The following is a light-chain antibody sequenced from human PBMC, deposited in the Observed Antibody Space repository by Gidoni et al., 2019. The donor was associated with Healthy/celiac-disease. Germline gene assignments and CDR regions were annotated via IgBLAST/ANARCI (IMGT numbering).Light chain of an antibody. CDR2: AAS. CDR1: QSIRSY. Sequence: DIQMTQSPSSLSASVGDRVTITCRASQSIRSYLYWYQQKPGKAPKLLIFAASSLRSGVPSRFGGSGSGTDFTLTISSLQPEDCATYYCQQSYSTPLFTFGPGTKVDIK. CDR3: QQSYSTPLFT. J-gene: IGKJ3*01. V-gene: IGKV1-39*01.